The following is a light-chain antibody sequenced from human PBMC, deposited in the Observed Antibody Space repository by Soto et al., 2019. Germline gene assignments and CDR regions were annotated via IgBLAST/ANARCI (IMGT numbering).Light chain of an antibody. CDR3: GTWDSSLNAVL. V-gene: IGLV1-51*01. J-gene: IGLJ2*01. CDR2: DNN. Sequence: QSVLTQPPSVSAAPGQTVTISCSGSSSNIGNNYVSWYQQIPGTAPKLLIYDNNKRPSGNLDRFSGSKSGASATLAITGLQTGDEADYYCGTWDSSLNAVLFGGGTKLTFL. CDR1: SSNIGNNY.